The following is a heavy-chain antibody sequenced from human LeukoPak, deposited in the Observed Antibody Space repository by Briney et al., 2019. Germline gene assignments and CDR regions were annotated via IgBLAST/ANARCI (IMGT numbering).Heavy chain of an antibody. CDR1: GFTFGTYE. CDR2: ISTSGSVI. CDR3: ARTLHPPNLNWYFDY. D-gene: IGHD1-1*01. Sequence: GGSLTLSCEASGFTFGTYEMTWVRQAPGKGLEWLSYISTSGSVIVYADSVRGRFTVSRDNAKNSLYLQMNSLRVDDTAIYYCARTLHPPNLNWYFDYWGQGILVTVSS. V-gene: IGHV3-48*03. J-gene: IGHJ4*02.